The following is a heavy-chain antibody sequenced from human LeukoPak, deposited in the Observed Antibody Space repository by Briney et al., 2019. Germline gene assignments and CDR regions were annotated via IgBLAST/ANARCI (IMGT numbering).Heavy chain of an antibody. CDR1: GGTFSSYA. J-gene: IGHJ3*02. Sequence: ASVKVSCKASGGTFSSYAISWVRQAPGQGLEWMGIINPSGGSTSYAQKFQGRVTMTRDMSTSTVYMELSSLRSEDTAVYYCARASGDTAMVTRAFDIWGQGTMVTVSS. D-gene: IGHD5-18*01. V-gene: IGHV1-46*01. CDR2: INPSGGST. CDR3: ARASGDTAMVTRAFDI.